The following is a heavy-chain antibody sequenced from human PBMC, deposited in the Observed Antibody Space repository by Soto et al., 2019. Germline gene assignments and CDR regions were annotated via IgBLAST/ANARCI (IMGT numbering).Heavy chain of an antibody. Sequence: GGSLRLSCAASGFTFSNALMNWVRQAPGKGLEWVGRIKSKTDGGTTDYAAPVKGRFTISRDDSKNTLYLQMNSLKTEDTAVYYCTTGSSGSYLGYYYYGMDVWGQGTTVTVSS. D-gene: IGHD1-26*01. V-gene: IGHV3-15*07. J-gene: IGHJ6*02. CDR1: GFTFSNAL. CDR2: IKSKTDGGTT. CDR3: TTGSSGSYLGYYYYGMDV.